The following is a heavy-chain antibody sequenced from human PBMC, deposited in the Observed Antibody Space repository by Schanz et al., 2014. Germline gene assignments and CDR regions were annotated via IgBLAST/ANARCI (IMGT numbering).Heavy chain of an antibody. CDR3: AKDHNEIAATGTDY. CDR2: ISANGGST. Sequence: EVQVVESGGGLVQPGGSLRLSCAASGFAFSNYAMNWVRQAPGKGLEWVSGISANGGSTHYADSVKGRFTISRDNSKNTLYLQMNSLGVEDTAVYYCAKDHNEIAATGTDYWGQGTLVTVSS. CDR1: GFAFSNYA. J-gene: IGHJ4*01. D-gene: IGHD6-13*01. V-gene: IGHV3-23*04.